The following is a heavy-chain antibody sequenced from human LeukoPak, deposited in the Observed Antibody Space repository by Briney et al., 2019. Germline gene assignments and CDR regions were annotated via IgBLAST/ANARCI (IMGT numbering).Heavy chain of an antibody. CDR1: GFPVSAYY. J-gene: IGHJ4*02. Sequence: PGGSLRLSCATSGFPVSAYYMSWVRQAPGKGLEWVSVIYSGGSTYYADSVKGRFTISRDNSKNTLYLQMNSLRAEDTAVYFCSRGGGSYPFDYWGQGTLVTVSS. CDR3: SRGGGSYPFDY. V-gene: IGHV3-66*01. CDR2: IYSGGST. D-gene: IGHD1-26*01.